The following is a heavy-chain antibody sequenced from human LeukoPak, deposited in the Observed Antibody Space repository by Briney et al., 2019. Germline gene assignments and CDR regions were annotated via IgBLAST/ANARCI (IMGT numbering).Heavy chain of an antibody. J-gene: IGHJ4*02. CDR2: MDPKSGET. Sequence: ASVKVSCKASGYTFTDYYIHWVRQAPGQGLEWMGSMDPKSGETNHAQKFQGRVIVTRDTSISTAYMELSRLRSDDTAVYYCALEVYYSDNSAFDYWGQGTLVTVSS. D-gene: IGHD3-22*01. CDR1: GYTFTDYY. V-gene: IGHV1-2*02. CDR3: ALEVYYSDNSAFDY.